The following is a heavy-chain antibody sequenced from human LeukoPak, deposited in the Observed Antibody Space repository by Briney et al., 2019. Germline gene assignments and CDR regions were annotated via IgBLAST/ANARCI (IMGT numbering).Heavy chain of an antibody. V-gene: IGHV1-46*01. Sequence: GASVKVSCKASGYTFTSYYMHWVRQAPGQGLEWMGIINPSGGSTSYAQKFQGRVTMTRDTSISTAYMELSRLRSDDTAVYYCARDLSGYYTAFDIWGQGTMVTVSS. CDR1: GYTFTSYY. CDR2: INPSGGST. J-gene: IGHJ3*02. CDR3: ARDLSGYYTAFDI. D-gene: IGHD1-26*01.